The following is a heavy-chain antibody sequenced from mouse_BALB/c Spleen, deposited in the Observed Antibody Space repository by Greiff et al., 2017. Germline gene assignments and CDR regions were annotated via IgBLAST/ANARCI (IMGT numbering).Heavy chain of an antibody. D-gene: IGHD1-1*01. CDR2: ISSGGSYT. CDR3: ARDSSYQFAY. Sequence: EVKVVESGGGLVKPGGSLKLSCAASGFTFSSYAMSWVRQSPEKRLEWVAEISSGGSYTYYPDTVTGRFTISRDNAKNTLYLEMSSLRSEDTAMYYCARDSSYQFAYWGQGTLVTVSA. J-gene: IGHJ3*01. CDR1: GFTFSSYA. V-gene: IGHV5-9-4*01.